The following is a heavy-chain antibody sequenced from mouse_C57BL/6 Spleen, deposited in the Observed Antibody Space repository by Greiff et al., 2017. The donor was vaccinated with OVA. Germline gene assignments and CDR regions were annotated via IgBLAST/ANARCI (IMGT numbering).Heavy chain of an antibody. V-gene: IGHV1-82*01. CDR1: GYAFSSSW. CDR2: IYPGDGDT. Sequence: QVQLQQSGPELAKPGASVKISCKASGYAFSSSWMNWVKQRPGKGLEWIGRIYPGDGDTNYNGKFKSKATLTADKASSTAYMQRSSLRSEDSAVYFCARRTTVVPYAMDYWGQGTSVTVSS. J-gene: IGHJ4*01. CDR3: ARRTTVVPYAMDY. D-gene: IGHD1-1*01.